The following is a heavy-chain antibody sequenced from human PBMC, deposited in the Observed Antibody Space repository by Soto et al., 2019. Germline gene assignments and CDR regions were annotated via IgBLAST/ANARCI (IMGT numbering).Heavy chain of an antibody. Sequence: SETQCLTCAVSGGSIGSGGYSWSWIRQPPGKGLEWIGYIYHSGSTYYNPSLKSRVIISVDRSKNQFSLKLSSVTAADTAVYYCARVPDRWGQGTLVTV. D-gene: IGHD2-2*01. CDR3: ARVPDR. CDR2: IYHSGST. CDR1: GGSIGSGGYS. J-gene: IGHJ5*02. V-gene: IGHV4-30-2*01.